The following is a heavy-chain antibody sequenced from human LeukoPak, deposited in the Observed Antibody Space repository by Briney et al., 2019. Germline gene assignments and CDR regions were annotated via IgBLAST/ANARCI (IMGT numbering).Heavy chain of an antibody. CDR3: ATDPRFSIAARGFDY. Sequence: ASVKVSCKASGDTFSSYAISWVRQAPGQGLEWMGGIIPIFGTANYAQKFQGRVTMTEDTSTDTAYMELSSLRSEDTAVYYCATDPRFSIAARGFDYWGQGTLVTVSS. D-gene: IGHD6-6*01. J-gene: IGHJ4*02. V-gene: IGHV1-69*06. CDR2: IIPIFGTA. CDR1: GDTFSSYA.